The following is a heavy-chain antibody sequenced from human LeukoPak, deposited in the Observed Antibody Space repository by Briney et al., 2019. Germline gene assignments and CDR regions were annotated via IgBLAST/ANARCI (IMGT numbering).Heavy chain of an antibody. D-gene: IGHD3-16*01. CDR1: GFTFNFYF. J-gene: IGHJ4*02. V-gene: IGHV3-74*01. Sequence: GGSLRLSCAASGFTFNFYFMHWVRHAPGKGLVWVSRIHTDGKSTTYADSVKGRFTISRDNAKNMLYLQMNSLRAEDTAVYYCVRENDAINFWGQGTLVSVSS. CDR2: IHTDGKST. CDR3: VRENDAINF.